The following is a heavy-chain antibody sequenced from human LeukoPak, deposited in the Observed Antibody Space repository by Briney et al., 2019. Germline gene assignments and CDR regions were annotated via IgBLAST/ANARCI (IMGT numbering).Heavy chain of an antibody. J-gene: IGHJ6*02. CDR3: AREKYPYGMDV. CDR2: IYSGGST. CDR1: GFTVSSNY. Sequence: GGSLRLSCAASGFTVSSNYMSWVRQAPGKGLEWVSVIYSGGSTYYADSVKGRFTISRDNSKNTLYLQMNGLRAEDTAVYYCAREKYPYGMDVWGQGTTVTVSS. D-gene: IGHD2-2*01. V-gene: IGHV3-66*01.